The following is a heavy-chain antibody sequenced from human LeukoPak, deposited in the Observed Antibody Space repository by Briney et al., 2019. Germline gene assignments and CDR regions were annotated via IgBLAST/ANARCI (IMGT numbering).Heavy chain of an antibody. CDR2: TSSDLNVK. V-gene: IGHV3-30-3*01. Sequence: PGGPLRLSCAASGFTFRNYVIHWVRQAPGKGLEWVAVTSSDLNVKLYADSVKGRFTISRDNSRSTLHLQMNSLRPEDTAIYYCAREGYYGSGSPPSLYFDYWGQGTLVTVSS. D-gene: IGHD3-10*01. CDR1: GFTFRNYV. CDR3: AREGYYGSGSPPSLYFDY. J-gene: IGHJ4*02.